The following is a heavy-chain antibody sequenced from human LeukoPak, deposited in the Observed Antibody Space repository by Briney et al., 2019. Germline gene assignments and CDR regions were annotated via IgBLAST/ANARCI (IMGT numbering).Heavy chain of an antibody. J-gene: IGHJ4*02. CDR3: ARADLNSDILTGYYV. D-gene: IGHD3-9*01. CDR1: GFTFSRYS. CDR2: ISSSGSYI. V-gene: IGHV3-21*01. Sequence: GGSLRLSCAASGFTFSRYSMSWVRQAPGKGLEWVSSISSSGSYIYYADSVKGRFTISRDNAKNSLYLQMNSLRAEDTAVYHCARADLNSDILTGYYVWGQGTLVTVSS.